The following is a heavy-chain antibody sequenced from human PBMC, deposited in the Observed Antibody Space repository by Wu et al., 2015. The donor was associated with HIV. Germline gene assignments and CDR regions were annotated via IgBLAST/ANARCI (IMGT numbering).Heavy chain of an antibody. CDR1: GGTFSNHA. Sequence: QVQLVQSGTEVKKPGSSVKVSCKPSGGTFSNHAVFWVRQAPGQGLEWMGGIVPMFASTHYGQMFQGRVTITTDASTTTAYMEVNSLTSEDTAVYYCARRFGGAYYFDYWGQGTLVTVSS. CDR3: ARRFGGAYYFDY. D-gene: IGHD3-10*01. J-gene: IGHJ4*02. V-gene: IGHV1-69*05. CDR2: IVPMFAST.